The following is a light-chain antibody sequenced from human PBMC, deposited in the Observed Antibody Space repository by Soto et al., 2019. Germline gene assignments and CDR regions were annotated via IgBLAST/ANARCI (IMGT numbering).Light chain of an antibody. J-gene: IGKJ1*01. V-gene: IGKV3-20*01. Sequence: IEMTQSPATLSVSPGERATLSCRASQSVSSNLVWYQQKPGQAPRLLIYGAFSRATGIPDRFSGSGSGTDFTLTISRLEPEDFAVYYCQQYGSSPVTFGQGTKVDIK. CDR2: GAF. CDR3: QQYGSSPVT. CDR1: QSVSSN.